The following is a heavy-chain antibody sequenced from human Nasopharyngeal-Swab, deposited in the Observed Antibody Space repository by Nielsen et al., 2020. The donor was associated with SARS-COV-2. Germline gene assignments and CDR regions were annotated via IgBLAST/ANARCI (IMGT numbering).Heavy chain of an antibody. V-gene: IGHV4-38-2*01. CDR3: ARLRSGYYYYYMDV. CDR1: GYSISSGYY. D-gene: IGHD3-10*01. Sequence: LETLSLTCAVSGYSISSGYYWGWIRQPPGKGLEWIGSIYHSGSTYYSPSLKSRVTISVDTSKNQFSLKLSSVTAADTAVYYCARLRSGYYYYYMDVWGKGTTVTVSS. J-gene: IGHJ6*03. CDR2: IYHSGST.